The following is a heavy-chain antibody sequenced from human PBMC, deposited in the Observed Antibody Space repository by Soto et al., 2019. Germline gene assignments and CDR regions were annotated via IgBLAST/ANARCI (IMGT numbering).Heavy chain of an antibody. CDR2: ISGSGGST. CDR1: GFTFSSYA. V-gene: IGHV3-23*01. Sequence: GGSLRLSCAASGFTFSSYAMSWVRQAPGKGLEWVSAISGSGGSTYYADSVKGRFTISRDNSKNTLYLQMNSLRAEDTAVYYCAKDHLEFSILTGYFPPDYWGQGTLVTVSS. D-gene: IGHD3-9*01. J-gene: IGHJ4*02. CDR3: AKDHLEFSILTGYFPPDY.